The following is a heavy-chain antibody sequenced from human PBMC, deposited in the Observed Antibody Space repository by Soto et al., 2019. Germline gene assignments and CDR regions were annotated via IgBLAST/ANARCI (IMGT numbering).Heavy chain of an antibody. CDR2: IYYSGST. Sequence: QVQLQESGPGLVKPSQTLSLTCTVSGGSISSGGYYWSWIRQHPGKGLEWIGYIYYSGSTYYNPSIRSRVTIAVDTSKNQFPLKLSSVTAADTAEYYCAGDRCGDSYYYYGMNVWGQGTTVTVSS. J-gene: IGHJ6*02. CDR3: AGDRCGDSYYYYGMNV. CDR1: GGSISSGGYY. D-gene: IGHD4-17*01. V-gene: IGHV4-31*03.